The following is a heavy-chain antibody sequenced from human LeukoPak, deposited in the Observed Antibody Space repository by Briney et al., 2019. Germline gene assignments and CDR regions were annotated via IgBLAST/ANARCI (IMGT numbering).Heavy chain of an antibody. D-gene: IGHD6-13*01. CDR2: ISGASGGST. Sequence: GGSLRLSCAASRFTFSSYAMTWVRQAPGKGLEWVSIISGASGGSTYYADSVKGRFTISRDNSKNTLYLQMNSLRAEDTALYYCARGGSSSWYPNFDYWGQGTLVTVFS. CDR1: RFTFSSYA. J-gene: IGHJ4*02. V-gene: IGHV3-23*01. CDR3: ARGGSSSWYPNFDY.